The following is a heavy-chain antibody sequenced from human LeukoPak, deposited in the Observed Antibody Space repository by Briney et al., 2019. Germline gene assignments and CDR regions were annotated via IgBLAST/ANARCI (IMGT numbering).Heavy chain of an antibody. CDR1: GASISSHY. D-gene: IGHD3-22*01. CDR2: IHYSGST. V-gene: IGHV4-59*11. CDR3: ARGHNPHYYDSSGNPYYFDH. J-gene: IGHJ4*02. Sequence: SETLSLTCSVSGASISSHYWSWIRQPPGKGLEWIGYIHYSGSTNCNPPLKSRVTISLDTSKNQFSLKLTSVTAADTAVYYCARGHNPHYYDSSGNPYYFDHWGQGTLVTVSS.